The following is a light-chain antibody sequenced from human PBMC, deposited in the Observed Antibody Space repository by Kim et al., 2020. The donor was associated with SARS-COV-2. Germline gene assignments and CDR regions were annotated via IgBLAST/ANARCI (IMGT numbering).Light chain of an antibody. CDR1: HSIISY. V-gene: IGKV1-39*01. J-gene: IGKJ5*01. CDR3: QQSYSTSIT. CDR2: AAS. Sequence: ASVGDRVTITCRARHSIISYLNWYQQKPGKAPKLLIYAASSLQRGVPSRFSGSGSGTDVTLTISSLQPEDFATYYCQQSYSTSITFGQGTRLEIK.